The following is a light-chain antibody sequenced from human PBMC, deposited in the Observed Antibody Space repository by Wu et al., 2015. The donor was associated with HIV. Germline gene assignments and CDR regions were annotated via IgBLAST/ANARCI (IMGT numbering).Light chain of an antibody. J-gene: IGKJ4*01. Sequence: GKRATLSCRACQSVSSNFAWYQQKPRPRLPRLLIYSASTRATGIPDRFSGSGSGTDFTLIINRLEPEDFAVYYCQQYGSSPFFGGGTKVEIK. CDR2: SAS. CDR3: QQYGSSPF. V-gene: IGKV3-20*01. CDR1: QSVSSN.